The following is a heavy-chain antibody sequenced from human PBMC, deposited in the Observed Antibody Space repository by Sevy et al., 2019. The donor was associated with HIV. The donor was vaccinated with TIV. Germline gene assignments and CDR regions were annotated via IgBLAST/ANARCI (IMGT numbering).Heavy chain of an antibody. Sequence: GGSLRLSCAASGFTFSGSAMQWVRQASGKGLEWVGRIRSKGNSYATAYAGSVEDRFTISGDDSKNTVYLQMNSLKTEETAVYYCTRGGARDSSSWYDYFDYWGQGTLVTVSS. D-gene: IGHD6-13*01. CDR2: IRSKGNSYAT. CDR1: GFTFSGSA. V-gene: IGHV3-73*01. J-gene: IGHJ4*02. CDR3: TRGGARDSSSWYDYFDY.